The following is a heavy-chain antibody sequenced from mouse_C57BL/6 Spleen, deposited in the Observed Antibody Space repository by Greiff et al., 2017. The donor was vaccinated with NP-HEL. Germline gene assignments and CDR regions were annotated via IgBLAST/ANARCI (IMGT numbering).Heavy chain of an antibody. D-gene: IGHD4-1*01. CDR1: GYTFTSYW. CDR3: ARSGTGTGYFDV. Sequence: QVQLQQPGAELVKPGASVKLSCKASGYTFTSYWMHWVKQRPGQGLEWIGMIHPNSGSTNYNEKFKSKATLTVDKSSSKAYMQLSSLTSEDSAVYYCARSGTGTGYFDVWGTGTTVTVSS. J-gene: IGHJ1*03. V-gene: IGHV1-64*01. CDR2: IHPNSGST.